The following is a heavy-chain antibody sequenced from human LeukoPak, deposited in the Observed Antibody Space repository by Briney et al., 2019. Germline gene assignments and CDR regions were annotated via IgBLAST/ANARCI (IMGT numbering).Heavy chain of an antibody. CDR2: IIPIFGIA. D-gene: IGHD6-19*01. CDR1: GGTFSSYA. V-gene: IGHV1-69*04. J-gene: IGHJ1*01. Sequence: SVKVSCKAPGGTFSSYAISWVRQAPGQGLEWMGRIIPIFGIANYAQKFQGRVTITADKSTSTAYMELSSLRSEDTAVYYCARGQGVAARLQHWGQGTLVTVSS. CDR3: ARGQGVAARLQH.